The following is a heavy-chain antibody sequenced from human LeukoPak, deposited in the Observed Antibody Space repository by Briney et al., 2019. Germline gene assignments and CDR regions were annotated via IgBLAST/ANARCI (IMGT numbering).Heavy chain of an antibody. D-gene: IGHD2-15*01. CDR3: ARGQSTYCSGGSCYSFNY. CDR2: INHSGST. Sequence: SETLSLTCAVYGGSFSGYYWSWIRQPPGKGLEWIGEINHSGSTNYNPSLKSRVTISVDTSKNQFSLKLSSVTAADTAVYYCARGQSTYCSGGSCYSFNYWGQGTLVTVSS. J-gene: IGHJ4*02. V-gene: IGHV4-34*01. CDR1: GGSFSGYY.